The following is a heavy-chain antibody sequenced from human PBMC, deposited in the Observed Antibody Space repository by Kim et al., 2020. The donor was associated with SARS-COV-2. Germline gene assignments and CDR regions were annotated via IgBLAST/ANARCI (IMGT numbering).Heavy chain of an antibody. CDR2: ISAYNGNT. D-gene: IGHD3-3*01. CDR3: ARGPRPTPATIFRHGMDV. J-gene: IGHJ6*02. CDR1: GYTFTSYG. Sequence: ASVKVSCKASGYTFTSYGISWVRQAPGQGLEWMGWISAYNGNTNYAQKLQGRVTMTTDTSTSTAYMELRSLRSDDTAVYYCARGPRPTPATIFRHGMDVWGQGTTVTVSS. V-gene: IGHV1-18*04.